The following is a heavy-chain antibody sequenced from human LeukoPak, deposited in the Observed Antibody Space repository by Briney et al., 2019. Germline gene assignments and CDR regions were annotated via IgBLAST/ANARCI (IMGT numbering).Heavy chain of an antibody. CDR3: AKYVGEVTIFGVVIPPHTASDY. CDR2: ISGSGGST. V-gene: IGHV3-23*01. Sequence: GGSLRLSCAASGFTFSSYAMSWVRQAPGKGLEWVSAISGSGGSTYYADSVKGRFTISRDNSKNTLYLQMNSLRAEDTAVYYCAKYVGEVTIFGVVIPPHTASDYWGQGTLVTVSS. CDR1: GFTFSSYA. D-gene: IGHD3-3*01. J-gene: IGHJ4*02.